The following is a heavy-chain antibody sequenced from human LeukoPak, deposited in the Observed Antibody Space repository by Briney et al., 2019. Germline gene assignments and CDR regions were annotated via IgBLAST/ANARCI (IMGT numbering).Heavy chain of an antibody. Sequence: GGSLRLSCAASGFTFSSYSMNWVRQAPGKGLEWVSYISSSSSTIYYADSVKGRFTISRDNAKNSLCLQMNSLRSEDTAVYYCAREIASSGSYYDHDAFDIWGQGTMVTVSS. V-gene: IGHV3-48*01. J-gene: IGHJ3*02. D-gene: IGHD1-26*01. CDR2: ISSSSSTI. CDR3: AREIASSGSYYDHDAFDI. CDR1: GFTFSSYS.